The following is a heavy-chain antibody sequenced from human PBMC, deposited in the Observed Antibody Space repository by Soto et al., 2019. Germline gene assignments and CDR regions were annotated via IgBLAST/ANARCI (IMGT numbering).Heavy chain of an antibody. Sequence: QVQLVQSGAEVKKPGSSVKVSCKASGGTFSSYTISWVRQAPGQGLEWMGRIIPIRGIANYAQKFQGRVTITADKSTSTAYMELSSLRSEDTAVYYCARDSDFGVVIIPLDYWGQGTLVTVSS. V-gene: IGHV1-69*08. J-gene: IGHJ4*02. CDR2: IIPIRGIA. CDR3: ARDSDFGVVIIPLDY. CDR1: GGTFSSYT. D-gene: IGHD3-3*01.